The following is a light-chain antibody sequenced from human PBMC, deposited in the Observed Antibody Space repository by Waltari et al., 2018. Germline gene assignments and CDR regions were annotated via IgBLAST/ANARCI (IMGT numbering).Light chain of an antibody. J-gene: IGLJ2*01. CDR2: AVS. V-gene: IGLV2-23*02. CDR3: SSYAGSSKGV. CDR1: SSDVGNYKR. Sequence: QSALTQPASVSGSPGQSITISCTGTSSDVGNYKRVSWYQQHPGKAPKLMIYAVSKRPSGFSDLVACSNAGDMASLTISGLQPEDEAEYFCSSYAGSSKGVFGGGTKVTVL.